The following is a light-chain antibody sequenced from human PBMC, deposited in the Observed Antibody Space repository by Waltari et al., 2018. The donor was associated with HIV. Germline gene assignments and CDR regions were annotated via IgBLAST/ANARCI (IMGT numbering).Light chain of an antibody. CDR3: CSYAGSSTFVV. V-gene: IGLV2-23*02. CDR2: EVS. CDR1: SSDVGSYYL. Sequence: QSALTQPASVSGSPGQSVTISCTGTSSDVGSYYLVSWYQQHPGKAPKLMIDEVSKRPPGVSNRFSGSKSGNTASLTISGLQAEDEADYYCCSYAGSSTFVVFGGGTKLTVL. J-gene: IGLJ2*01.